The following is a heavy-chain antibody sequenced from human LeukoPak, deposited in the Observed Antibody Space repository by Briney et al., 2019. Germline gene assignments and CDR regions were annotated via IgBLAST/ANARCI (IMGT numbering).Heavy chain of an antibody. Sequence: PGGSLRLSCAASGFTFNNYAMHWVRQAPGQGLEWVSGISWNSDTIGYADSVKGRFTISRDNAKKSLYLQMNSLRAEDTALYYCAKDRGSGSYVYYYMDVWGIGTTVTISS. D-gene: IGHD3-10*01. CDR1: GFTFNNYA. V-gene: IGHV3-9*01. CDR2: ISWNSDTI. J-gene: IGHJ6*03. CDR3: AKDRGSGSYVYYYMDV.